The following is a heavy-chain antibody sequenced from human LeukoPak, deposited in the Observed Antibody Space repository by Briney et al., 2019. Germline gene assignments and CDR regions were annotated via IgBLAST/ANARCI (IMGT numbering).Heavy chain of an antibody. CDR1: GGSFSGYY. J-gene: IGHJ3*02. CDR3: ARGCTGPQDAFDI. V-gene: IGHV4-34*01. CDR2: INHSGST. Sequence: SETLSLTCAVYGGSFSGYYWSWIRQPPGKGLEWIGEINHSGSTNYNPSLKSRVTISVDTSKNQFSLKLSSVTAADTAVYYCARGCTGPQDAFDIWGQGTMVTVSS.